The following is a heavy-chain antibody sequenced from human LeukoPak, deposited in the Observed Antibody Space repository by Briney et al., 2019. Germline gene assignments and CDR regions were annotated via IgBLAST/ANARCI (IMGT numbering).Heavy chain of an antibody. CDR3: AKESGKFDY. CDR2: ISGDGAST. V-gene: IGHV3-43*02. J-gene: IGHJ4*02. CDR1: GLPIADFA. Sequence: GGSLRLSCVASGLPIADFAMHWVRQAPGKGLEWVSLISGDGASTFYADSVKGRFSISRDNSKNSLYLEMNSLRTEDAAMYYCAKESGKFDYWGQGTLVAVSS.